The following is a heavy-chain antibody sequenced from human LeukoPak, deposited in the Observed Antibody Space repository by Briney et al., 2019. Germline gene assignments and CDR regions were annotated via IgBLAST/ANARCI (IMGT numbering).Heavy chain of an antibody. J-gene: IGHJ5*02. CDR3: VRVGYSSGWYRFDP. CDR1: GGSISSYY. Sequence: SETLSLTCTVSGGSISSYYWSWIRQPPGKGLEWIGYIYYSGSTNYNPSLKSRVTISVDTSKNQFSLKLSSVTAADTAVYYCVRVGYSSGWYRFDPWGQGTLVTVSS. CDR2: IYYSGST. D-gene: IGHD6-19*01. V-gene: IGHV4-59*01.